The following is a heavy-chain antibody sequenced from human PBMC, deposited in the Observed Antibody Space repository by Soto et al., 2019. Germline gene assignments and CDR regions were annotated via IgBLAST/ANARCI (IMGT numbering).Heavy chain of an antibody. Sequence: GWSLRLSCAASVFTFISYAMHWVRQAPGKGLEWVAVISYDGSNKYYADSVKGRFTISRDNSKNTLYLQMNSLRAEDTAVYYCARGYDSSGYLEAWLDYWGQGTLVTVSS. V-gene: IGHV3-30-3*01. CDR3: ARGYDSSGYLEAWLDY. D-gene: IGHD3-22*01. J-gene: IGHJ4*02. CDR2: ISYDGSNK. CDR1: VFTFISYA.